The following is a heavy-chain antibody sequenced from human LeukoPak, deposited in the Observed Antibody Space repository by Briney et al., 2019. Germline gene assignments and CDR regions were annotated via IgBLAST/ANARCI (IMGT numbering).Heavy chain of an antibody. D-gene: IGHD6-6*01. CDR1: GGSISSYY. CDR3: ARGVAAPWFDP. CDR2: IYYSGTT. V-gene: IGHV4-59*01. Sequence: SETLSLTCSVSGGSISSYYWSWIRQPPGKGLEWIGYIYYSGTTNYNPSLKSRVTMSVGTSKNQFSLKLSSVTAADTAVYYCARGVAAPWFDPWGQGTLVTVSS. J-gene: IGHJ5*02.